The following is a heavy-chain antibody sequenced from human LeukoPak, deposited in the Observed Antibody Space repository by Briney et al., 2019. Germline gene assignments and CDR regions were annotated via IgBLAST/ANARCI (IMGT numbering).Heavy chain of an antibody. CDR1: GLNFSRHW. CDR2: IMQDGSEK. Sequence: GGSLRLSCEASGLNFSRHWISWVRQAPGKGLEWVANIMQDGSEKYYVDSVKGRFAISRDNAKNSLYLQMNSLRAKDTAVYYCARERGWGYCGMEVWGQGTTVTVSS. CDR3: ARERGWGYCGMEV. J-gene: IGHJ6*02. D-gene: IGHD3-10*01. V-gene: IGHV3-7*01.